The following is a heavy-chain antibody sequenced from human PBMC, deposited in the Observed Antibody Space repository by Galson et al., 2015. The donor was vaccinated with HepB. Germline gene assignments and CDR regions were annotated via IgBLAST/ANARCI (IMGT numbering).Heavy chain of an antibody. V-gene: IGHV3-23*01. D-gene: IGHD6-19*01. CDR3: ASVHPEYTSGWYRQALYYFDA. CDR1: GFTFRNYA. CDR2: ITPSGDNT. J-gene: IGHJ4*02. Sequence: SLRLSCAASGFTFRNYAMSWVRQAPGKGLEWVSAITPSGDNTYSADSVKGRFTISRDTSKNPLFLHKTGLTADDTAIYYCASVHPEYTSGWYRQALYYFDAWGQGTLVAVSS.